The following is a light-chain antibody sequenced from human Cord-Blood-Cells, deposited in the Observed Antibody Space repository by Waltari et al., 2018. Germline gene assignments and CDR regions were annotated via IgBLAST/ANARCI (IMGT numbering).Light chain of an antibody. CDR2: DVS. J-gene: IGLJ1*01. V-gene: IGLV2-11*02. Sequence: QSALTQPRSVYGSPGPSVTISCTGTSSDVGGYYYVTWYQQHPGKAPQLMIYDVSKRPSGVPDRFSGSKSGNTASLTISGLQAEDEADYYCCSYAGSYTSYVFGTGTKVTVL. CDR3: CSYAGSYTSYV. CDR1: SSDVGGYYY.